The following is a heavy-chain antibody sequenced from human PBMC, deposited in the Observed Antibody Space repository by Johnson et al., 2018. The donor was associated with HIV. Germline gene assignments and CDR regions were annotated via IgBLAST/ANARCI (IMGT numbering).Heavy chain of an antibody. J-gene: IGHJ3*02. D-gene: IGHD5-18*01. Sequence: QVQLVESGGGEVQPGRSLRLSCAASGFTFSSYGMHWVRQALGKGLEWVAVIWYDGRNKTYSDSEKGRFIISRDNSRNTLYLQMNSLRAEDTAVYYCAKDRTIHDAFDIWGQGTMVTVSS. CDR3: AKDRTIHDAFDI. CDR1: GFTFSSYG. V-gene: IGHV3-33*06. CDR2: IWYDGRNK.